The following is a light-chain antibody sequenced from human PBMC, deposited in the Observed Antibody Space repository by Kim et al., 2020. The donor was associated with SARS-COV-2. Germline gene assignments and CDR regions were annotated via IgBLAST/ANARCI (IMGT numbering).Light chain of an antibody. CDR2: AVT. CDR1: SSDIGRYNS. V-gene: IGLV2-14*03. Sequence: GQSITISCTGTSSDIGRYNSVSWFQQHPGKAPQLMIYAVTERPSGVSSRFSGSKSGNTASLTISGLQAEDEADYYCISFTTAATWVFGGGTQLTVL. J-gene: IGLJ3*02. CDR3: ISFTTAATWV.